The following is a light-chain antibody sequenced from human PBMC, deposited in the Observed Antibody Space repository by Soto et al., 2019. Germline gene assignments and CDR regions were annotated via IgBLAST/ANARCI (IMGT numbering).Light chain of an antibody. Sequence: QSVGTQPASVSGSPGQSITISCTGTSSDVGGYNYLSWYQQYAGKAPRLMIFDVTNRPSGVSSRFSASKSGNTATLTISGLQTEDEADYYCCSYTSSDTYVFGTGTKVTVL. V-gene: IGLV2-14*03. CDR1: SSDVGGYNY. J-gene: IGLJ1*01. CDR2: DVT. CDR3: CSYTSSDTYV.